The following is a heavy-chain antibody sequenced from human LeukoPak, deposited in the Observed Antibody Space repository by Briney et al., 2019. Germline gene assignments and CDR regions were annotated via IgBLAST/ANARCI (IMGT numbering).Heavy chain of an antibody. V-gene: IGHV3-33*01. J-gene: IGHJ5*02. D-gene: IGHD3-16*01. CDR1: EFTFSSYG. Sequence: GGSLRLSCAASEFTFSSYGMHWVRQAPGKGLEWVAVIWYDGSNKYYADSVKGRFTISRDNSKNTLYLQMNSLRAEDTAVYYCAREVWRFPGKGEDWFDPWGQGTLVTVSS. CDR2: IWYDGSNK. CDR3: AREVWRFPGKGEDWFDP.